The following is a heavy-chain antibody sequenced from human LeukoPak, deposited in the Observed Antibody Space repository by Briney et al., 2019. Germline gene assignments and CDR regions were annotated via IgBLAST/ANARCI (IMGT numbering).Heavy chain of an antibody. Sequence: SETLSLTCAVYGGSFSDYDWSWIRQAPGKGLQWIGEINQSGTTNCDPSLKSRVSMSIDTSKSQFSLSLRSVTAADTAVYFCARYVPVKTGPTRASFDYWGQGILVTVSS. J-gene: IGHJ4*02. CDR3: ARYVPVKTGPTRASFDY. D-gene: IGHD1-1*01. CDR2: INQSGTT. V-gene: IGHV4-34*01. CDR1: GGSFSDYD.